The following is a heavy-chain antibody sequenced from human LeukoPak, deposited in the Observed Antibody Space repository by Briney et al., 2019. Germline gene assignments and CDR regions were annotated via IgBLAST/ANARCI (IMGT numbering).Heavy chain of an antibody. J-gene: IGHJ4*02. D-gene: IGHD2-8*01. CDR1: GYSVSTSYD. CDR2: INHSGST. V-gene: IGHV4-34*01. CDR3: ARGLMVYATIGY. Sequence: SLTRAVSGYSVSTSYDWGWIRQPPGRGVVWIGEINHSGSTNYHKSLKSRVTISVDTSKTQFSLKLSSVTAADAAVYYRARGLMVYATIGYWGQGTLVTVSS.